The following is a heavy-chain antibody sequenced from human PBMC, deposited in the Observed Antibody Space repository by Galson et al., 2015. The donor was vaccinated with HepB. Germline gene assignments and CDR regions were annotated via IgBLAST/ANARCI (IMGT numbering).Heavy chain of an antibody. CDR1: GYTFSNYY. J-gene: IGHJ4*02. V-gene: IGHV5-51*01. CDR2: IYPGNSDT. D-gene: IGHD3-3*01. CDR3: ARLRGLGILGARGSTYLFDD. Sequence: QSGAEVKKSGESLKISCKGSGYTFSNYYIAWVRQMPGKGLEWMGIIYPGNSDTRYRPSFEGQVTISADKSISTAYMQWSSLKASDTAMYYCARLRGLGILGARGSTYLFDDWGQGVLVTVSP.